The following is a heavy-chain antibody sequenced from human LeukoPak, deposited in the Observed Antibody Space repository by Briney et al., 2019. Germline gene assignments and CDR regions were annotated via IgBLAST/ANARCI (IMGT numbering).Heavy chain of an antibody. CDR3: ARGEGMGPYYDSSGYYLDV. D-gene: IGHD3-22*01. CDR1: GYTFTSYG. CDR2: INPKNGGT. V-gene: IGHV1-2*02. J-gene: IGHJ6*02. Sequence: ASVKVSCKASGYTFTSYGISWVRQAPGQGLEWMGWINPKNGGTNYAQKFQGRVTMTRDTSISTAYMELSRLRSDDTAVYYCARGEGMGPYYDSSGYYLDVWGQGTTVTVSS.